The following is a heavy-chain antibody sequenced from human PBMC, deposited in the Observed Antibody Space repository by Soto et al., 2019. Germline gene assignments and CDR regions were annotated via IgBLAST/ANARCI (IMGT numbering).Heavy chain of an antibody. D-gene: IGHD5-18*01. J-gene: IGHJ4*02. V-gene: IGHV3-30-3*01. Sequence: QVQLVESGGGVVQPGRSLRLSCAASGFTFSSYAMHWVRQAPGKGLEWVAVISYDGSNKYYADSVKGRFTISRDNSKNTLYLQMNSLRAEDTAVYYCASNVDTAMEDYWGQGTLVTVSS. CDR1: GFTFSSYA. CDR3: ASNVDTAMEDY. CDR2: ISYDGSNK.